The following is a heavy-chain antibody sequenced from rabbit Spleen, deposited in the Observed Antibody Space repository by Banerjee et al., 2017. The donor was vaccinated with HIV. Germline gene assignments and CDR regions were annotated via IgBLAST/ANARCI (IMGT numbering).Heavy chain of an antibody. V-gene: IGHV1S40*01. J-gene: IGHJ3*01. Sequence: QSLEESGGGLVQPEGSLTLTCTASGFSFSSSYYMCWVRQAPGKGLEWIACIYAGSSGTTYYATWAKGRFTISTTSSTTVTLQMTSLTAADTATYFCARDLTDVIGWNFGWWGQGTLVTVS. CDR2: IYAGSSGTT. CDR3: ARDLTDVIGWNFGW. CDR1: GFSFSSSYY. D-gene: IGHD4-1*01.